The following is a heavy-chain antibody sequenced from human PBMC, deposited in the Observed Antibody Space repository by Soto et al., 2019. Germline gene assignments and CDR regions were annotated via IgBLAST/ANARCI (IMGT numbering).Heavy chain of an antibody. V-gene: IGHV3-7*01. CDR2: INEDGSEK. CDR1: GFTFSSHW. CDR3: SRGDNPEY. J-gene: IGHJ4*02. Sequence: EVQLVESGGGLVQPGGSLRLSCAASGFTFSSHWMTWVRQAPGKGLEWVANINEDGSEKYYMDSVKGRFTISRDNAKNSLYLQMISLRAEDTAVFYCSRGDNPEYWGQGTLVTVSS. D-gene: IGHD1-1*01.